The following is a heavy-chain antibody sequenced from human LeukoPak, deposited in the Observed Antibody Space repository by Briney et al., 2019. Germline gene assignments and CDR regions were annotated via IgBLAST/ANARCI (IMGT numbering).Heavy chain of an antibody. D-gene: IGHD6-13*01. Sequence: SETLSLTCTVSGGSISSSSYYWGWTRQPPGKGLEWIGSIYYSGSTYYNPSLKSRVTISVDTSKNQFSLKLSSVTAADTAVYYCASGGYSSSWYALDYWGQGTLVTVSS. J-gene: IGHJ4*02. CDR3: ASGGYSSSWYALDY. CDR2: IYYSGST. V-gene: IGHV4-39*01. CDR1: GGSISSSSYY.